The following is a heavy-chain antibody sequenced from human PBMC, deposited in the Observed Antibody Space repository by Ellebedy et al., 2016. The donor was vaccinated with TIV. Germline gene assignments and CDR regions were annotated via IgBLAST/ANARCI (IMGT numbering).Heavy chain of an antibody. D-gene: IGHD3-22*01. V-gene: IGHV1-69*13. CDR1: GQPFPIYC. J-gene: IGHJ5*02. Sequence: SVKVSXXASGQPFPIYCIHWLRQAPGQGLEWMGGIIPIFGTANYAQKFQGRVTITADESTSTAYMELSSLRSEDTAVYYCARPRRTYDSSGYYDHWGQGTLVTVSS. CDR3: ARPRRTYDSSGYYDH. CDR2: IIPIFGTA.